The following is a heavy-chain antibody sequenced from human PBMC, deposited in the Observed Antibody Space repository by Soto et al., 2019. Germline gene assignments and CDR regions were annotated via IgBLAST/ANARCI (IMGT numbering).Heavy chain of an antibody. J-gene: IGHJ6*02. D-gene: IGHD4-17*01. CDR1: GYTLTELS. Sequence: ASVKVSCKVSGYTLTELSMHWVRQAPGKGLEWMGGFDPEDGETIYAQKFQGRVTMTEDTSTDTAYMELSSLRSEDTAVYYCARANGDNYYYGMDVWGQGTTVTVSS. CDR3: ARANGDNYYYGMDV. CDR2: FDPEDGET. V-gene: IGHV1-24*01.